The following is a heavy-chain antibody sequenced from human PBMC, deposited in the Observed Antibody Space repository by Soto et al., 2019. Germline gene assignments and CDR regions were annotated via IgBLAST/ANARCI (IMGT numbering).Heavy chain of an antibody. CDR3: ARDGPRGQSTGGFDY. D-gene: IGHD2-8*02. J-gene: IGHJ4*02. CDR2: IWYDGSNK. Sequence: GGSLRLSCAASGFTFSSYGMHWVRQAPGKGLEWVAVIWYDGSNKYYADSVKGRFTISRDNSKNTLYLQMNSLRAEDTAVYYCARDGPRGQSTGGFDYWGQGTLVTVSS. CDR1: GFTFSSYG. V-gene: IGHV3-33*01.